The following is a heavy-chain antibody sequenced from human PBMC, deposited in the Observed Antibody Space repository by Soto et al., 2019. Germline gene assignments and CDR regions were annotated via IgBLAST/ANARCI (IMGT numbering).Heavy chain of an antibody. J-gene: IGHJ6*02. CDR2: MYNTGST. CDR3: ARDLWGYCGTDCYPLDV. Sequence: SETLSLTCTVSGGSISGYYWSWIRRPPGKGLEWIGYMYNTGSTVYNPSFKSRVTISVDTSKNQFSLKLNSVTAADTAVYYCARDLWGYCGTDCYPLDVWGQGTTVT. D-gene: IGHD2-21*02. V-gene: IGHV4-59*01. CDR1: GGSISGYY.